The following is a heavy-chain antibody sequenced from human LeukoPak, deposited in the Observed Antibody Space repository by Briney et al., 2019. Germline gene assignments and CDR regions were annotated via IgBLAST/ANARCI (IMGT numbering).Heavy chain of an antibody. V-gene: IGHV7-4-1*02. CDR3: ATWRVSIAAAGGALPALAPLDY. D-gene: IGHD6-13*01. J-gene: IGHJ4*02. CDR2: INTNTGNP. CDR1: GYTFISYA. Sequence: ASVKVSCKASGYTFISYAMNWVRQAPGQGLEWMGWINTNTGNPTYAQGFTGRFVFSLDTSVSTAYLQISSLKAEDTAVYYCATWRVSIAAAGGALPALAPLDYWGQGTLVTVSS.